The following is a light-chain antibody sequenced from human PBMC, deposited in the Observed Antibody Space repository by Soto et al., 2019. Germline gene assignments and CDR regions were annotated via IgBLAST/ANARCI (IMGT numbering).Light chain of an antibody. J-gene: IGKJ3*01. Sequence: DIQMTQSPSSLSASVGDRVTITCRASQSLSTWLAWYQQKPGKAPKLLIYKASTLESGVPSRFSGSGSGTEFTLTISSLQPDEFATYYCQHYTFSPTFGPGTKVDV. CDR3: QHYTFSPT. CDR1: QSLSTW. V-gene: IGKV1-5*03. CDR2: KAS.